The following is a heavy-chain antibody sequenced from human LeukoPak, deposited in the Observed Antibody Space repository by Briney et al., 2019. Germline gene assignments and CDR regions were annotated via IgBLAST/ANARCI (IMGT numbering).Heavy chain of an antibody. D-gene: IGHD3-10*01. CDR2: INHSGST. V-gene: IGHV4-34*01. CDR3: ARHLWGSGSSTLYYYYYMDV. CDR1: GGSFSGYY. Sequence: SETLSLTCAVYGGSFSGYYWSWIRQPPGKGLEWIGEINHSGSTNYNPSLKSRVTISVDTSKNQFSLKLSSVTAADTAVYYCARHLWGSGSSTLYYYYYMDVWGKGTTVTVSS. J-gene: IGHJ6*03.